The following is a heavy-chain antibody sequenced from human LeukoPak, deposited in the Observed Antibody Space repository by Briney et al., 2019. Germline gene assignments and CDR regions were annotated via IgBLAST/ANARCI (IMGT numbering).Heavy chain of an antibody. CDR1: GGSFSGYY. CDR3: ARGSVGATDHYDY. Sequence: SETLSLTCAVYGGSFSGYYWSWIRQPPGKGLEWIGYIYHSGSTYYNPSLKSRVTISVDRSKNQFSLKLSSVTAADTAVYYCARGSVGATDHYDYWGQGTLVTVSS. D-gene: IGHD1-26*01. CDR2: IYHSGST. J-gene: IGHJ4*02. V-gene: IGHV4-34*01.